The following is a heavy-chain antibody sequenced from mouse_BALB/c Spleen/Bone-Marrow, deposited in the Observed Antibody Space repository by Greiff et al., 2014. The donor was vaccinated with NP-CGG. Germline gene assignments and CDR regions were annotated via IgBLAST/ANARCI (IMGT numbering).Heavy chain of an antibody. D-gene: IGHD4-1*01. CDR1: GFTFSSFG. CDR2: ISSGSSAI. J-gene: IGHJ1*01. Sequence: EVQLQQSGGGLVQPGGSRKLSCAASGFTFSSFGMHWVRQAPEKGLEWVAYISSGSSAIYYADTVKGRFTISRDNPKNTLFLQMSRLRDEDAAMYWCGRGGSWDDFDVWGQGTTVTVSS. CDR3: GRGGSWDDFDV. V-gene: IGHV5-17*02.